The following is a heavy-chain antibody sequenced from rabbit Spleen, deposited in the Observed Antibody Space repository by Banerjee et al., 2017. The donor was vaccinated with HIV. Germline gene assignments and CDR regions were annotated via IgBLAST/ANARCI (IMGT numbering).Heavy chain of an antibody. CDR3: ARSYASYAVDGVATFDL. V-gene: IGHV1S40*01. J-gene: IGHJ4*01. D-gene: IGHD5-1*01. CDR1: GFSFSARYY. Sequence: QWLEEAGGDLAKPGASLTLACTASGFSFSARYYMCWVRQAPGKGLQWIACIYGGSLVTTSYATWPKGRFSIRKTSATAVTLQMTSLTAAGTATYFCARSYASYAVDGVATFDLWGRRTLVTVS. CDR2: IYGGSLVTT.